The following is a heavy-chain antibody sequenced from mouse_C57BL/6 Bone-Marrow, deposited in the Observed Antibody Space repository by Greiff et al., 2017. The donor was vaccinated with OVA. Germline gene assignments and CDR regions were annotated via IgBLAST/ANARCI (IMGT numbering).Heavy chain of an antibody. V-gene: IGHV1-64*01. CDR2: IHPNSGST. CDR1: GYTFTSYW. Sequence: QVQLQQSGAELVKPGASVKLSCKASGYTFTSYWMHWVKQRPGQGLEWIGMIHPNSGSTNYNEKFKSKATLTVDKSSSTAYMQLSSLTSEDSAVYYCARVYGPPWFAYWGQGTLVTVSA. J-gene: IGHJ3*01. D-gene: IGHD2-10*02. CDR3: ARVYGPPWFAY.